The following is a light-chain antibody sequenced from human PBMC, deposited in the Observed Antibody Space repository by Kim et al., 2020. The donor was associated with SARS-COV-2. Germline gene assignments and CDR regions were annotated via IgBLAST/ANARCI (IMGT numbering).Light chain of an antibody. CDR2: DSS. J-gene: IGKJ1*01. Sequence: DIQMTQSPSTLSASVGDTVSITCRASESISKWLAWYQQKPGRAPNLLIYDSSNLESGVPSRFSGSGSGTEFTLTISSLQPDDFATYYCLQYNAYSLRTFGQGTKVDFK. CDR1: ESISKW. CDR3: LQYNAYSLRT. V-gene: IGKV1-5*01.